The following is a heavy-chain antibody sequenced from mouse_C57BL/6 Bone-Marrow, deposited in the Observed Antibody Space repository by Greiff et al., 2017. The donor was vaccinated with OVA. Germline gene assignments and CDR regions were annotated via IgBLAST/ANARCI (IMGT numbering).Heavy chain of an antibody. Sequence: QVQLQQPGAELVKPGASVKLSCKASGYTFTSYWMHWVKQRPGRGLEWIGRIDPNSGGTKYTEKFQSKATLTVDQPSSTAYMQLSSLTSEDSAVYYCAPREVYYYGSSYRYFDVWGTGTTVTVSS. CDR3: APREVYYYGSSYRYFDV. J-gene: IGHJ1*03. CDR2: IDPNSGGT. V-gene: IGHV1-62-3*01. D-gene: IGHD1-1*01. CDR1: GYTFTSYW.